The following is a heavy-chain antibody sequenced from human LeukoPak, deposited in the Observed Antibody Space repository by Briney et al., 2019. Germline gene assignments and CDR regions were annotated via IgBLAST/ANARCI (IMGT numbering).Heavy chain of an antibody. CDR2: IIPIFGTA. CDR1: GGTFSSYA. Sequence: ASVKVSCKASGGTFSSYAISWVRRAPGQGLEWMGGIIPIFGTANYAQKFQGRVTITADESTSTAYMELSSLRSEDTAVYYCARAVVPAGTLYYYYGMDVWGKGTTVTVSS. J-gene: IGHJ6*04. D-gene: IGHD2-2*01. CDR3: ARAVVPAGTLYYYYGMDV. V-gene: IGHV1-69*13.